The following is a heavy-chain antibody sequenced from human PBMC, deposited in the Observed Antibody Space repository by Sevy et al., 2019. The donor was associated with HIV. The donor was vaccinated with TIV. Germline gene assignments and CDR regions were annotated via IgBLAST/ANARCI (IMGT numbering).Heavy chain of an antibody. D-gene: IGHD3-22*01. CDR3: ARENSXXXXXV. Sequence: GGSLRLSCAASGFTFIDYTINWIRQTPGKGLEWVSSISSTDKYIFYADSVKGRFTVSRDNAKNSVYLQMNSLTIEDTGIYYCARENSXXXXXVWGXXTTVTVSS. CDR1: GFTFIDYT. V-gene: IGHV3-21*06. J-gene: IGHJ6*02. CDR2: ISSTDKYI.